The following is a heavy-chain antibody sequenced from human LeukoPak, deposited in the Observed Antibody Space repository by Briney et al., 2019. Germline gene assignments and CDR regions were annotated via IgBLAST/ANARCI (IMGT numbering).Heavy chain of an antibody. CDR1: GFTFSDYY. CDR2: ISSSGSTI. V-gene: IGHV3-11*01. Sequence: GGSLRLSCAASGFTFSDYYMSWIRQAPGKGLEWVSYISSSGSTIYYADSVKGRFTISRDNAKNSLYLQMNSLRAEDTAVYYCARDSVVVPAAIDYWGQGTLVTVSS. D-gene: IGHD2-2*01. CDR3: ARDSVVVPAAIDY. J-gene: IGHJ4*02.